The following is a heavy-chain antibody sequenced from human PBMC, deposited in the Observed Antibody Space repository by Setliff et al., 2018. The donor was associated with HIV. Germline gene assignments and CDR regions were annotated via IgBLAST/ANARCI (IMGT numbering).Heavy chain of an antibody. CDR3: ARGLYGDYGGDLNWLDP. CDR1: GYSFNRNA. J-gene: IGHJ5*02. V-gene: IGHV7-4-1*02. CDR2: INANSGSP. D-gene: IGHD4-17*01. Sequence: GASVKVSCKASGYSFNRNAIHWVRQAPGQGLEWMGWINANSGSPTYAQAFTGRFLFSVDTVVATAYLQINNLKTEDTAVYYCARGLYGDYGGDLNWLDPWGHGTRVTVSS.